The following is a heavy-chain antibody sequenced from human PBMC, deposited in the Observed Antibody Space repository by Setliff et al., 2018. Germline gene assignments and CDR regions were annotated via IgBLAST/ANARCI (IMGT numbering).Heavy chain of an antibody. Sequence: GGPLRLSCATSGFIFSNYWMAWVRQAPGKGLEWVATIKHDGTYTYYVDSVKGRFAVSRDNTNNSMYPQMNSLGTDDTAVYYCARDGSIEVGPGTNQELDVWGTGTTVTVSS. V-gene: IGHV3-7*03. J-gene: IGHJ6*04. CDR2: IKHDGTYT. CDR3: ARDGSIEVGPGTNQELDV. D-gene: IGHD2-2*01. CDR1: GFIFSNYW.